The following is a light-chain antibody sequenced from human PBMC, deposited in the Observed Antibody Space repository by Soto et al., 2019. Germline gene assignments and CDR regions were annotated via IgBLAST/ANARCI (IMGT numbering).Light chain of an antibody. CDR1: QSVGSW. J-gene: IGKJ1*01. CDR2: DAS. V-gene: IGKV1-5*01. Sequence: DIQLTQSPSTLSASVGERVTITCRASQSVGSWLAWYQQRPGKAPRLLIYDASSLDSGVPARFSGSGSGTEFILTVCSLQPDDFATYYCQQYDDYSWKTFGQGTKV. CDR3: QQYDDYSWKT.